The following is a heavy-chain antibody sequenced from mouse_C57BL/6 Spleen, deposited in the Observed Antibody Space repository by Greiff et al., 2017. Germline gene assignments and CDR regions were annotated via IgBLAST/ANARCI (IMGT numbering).Heavy chain of an antibody. CDR2: IWSGGST. CDR1: GFSLTSYG. D-gene: IGHD2-4*01. CDR3: ARNPMITTRDAMDY. V-gene: IGHV2-2*01. J-gene: IGHJ4*01. Sequence: QVQLKESGPGLVQPSQSLSITCTVSGFSLTSYGVHWVRQSPGKGLEWLGVIWSGGSTDYNAAFISRLSISKDNSKSQVFFKMNSLQADDTAIYYCARNPMITTRDAMDYWGQGTSVTVSS.